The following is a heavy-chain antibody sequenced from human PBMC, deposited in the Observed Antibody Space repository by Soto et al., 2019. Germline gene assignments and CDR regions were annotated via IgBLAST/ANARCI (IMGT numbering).Heavy chain of an antibody. CDR2: ISGSGDSP. D-gene: IGHD6-19*01. CDR1: EFTFSSYA. CDR3: AKEGTSGLYYFDY. V-gene: IGHV3-23*01. J-gene: IGHJ4*02. Sequence: GGSLRLSCAASEFTFSSYAMSWVRQAPGKGLEWVSGISGSGDSPYYADSVKGRFTISRDNSRNTLYLQMNSLRAGDSAKYYCAKEGTSGLYYFDYWGQGTLVTVSS.